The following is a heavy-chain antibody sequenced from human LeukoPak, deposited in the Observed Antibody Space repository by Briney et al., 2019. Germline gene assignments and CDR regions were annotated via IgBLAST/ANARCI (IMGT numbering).Heavy chain of an antibody. CDR2: IIPILGIA. D-gene: IGHD4-23*01. CDR3: ARTKNYGGNTFDY. Sequence: SVEVSCKASGYTFTGYYMHWVRQAPGQGLEWMGRIIPILGIANYAQKFQGRVTITADKSTSTAYMELSSLRSEDTAVYYCARTKNYGGNTFDYWGQGTLVTVSS. V-gene: IGHV1-69*02. J-gene: IGHJ4*02. CDR1: GYTFTGYY.